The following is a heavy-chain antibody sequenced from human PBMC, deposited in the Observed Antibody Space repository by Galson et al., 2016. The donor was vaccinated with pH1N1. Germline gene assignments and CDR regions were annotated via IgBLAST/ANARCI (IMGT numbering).Heavy chain of an antibody. CDR3: ARESYRCSGGSCYFDS. CDR1: GDTFASYA. J-gene: IGHJ4*02. Sequence: SVKVSCKASGDTFASYAINWVRQVPGQGLEWMGWIHTTTGDPSYGQGFTGRFVFSLDTSVTTAYLQISSLKTEDAAVYYCARESYRCSGGSCYFDSWGQGTLVTVSS. CDR2: IHTTTGDP. D-gene: IGHD2-15*01. V-gene: IGHV7-4-1*02.